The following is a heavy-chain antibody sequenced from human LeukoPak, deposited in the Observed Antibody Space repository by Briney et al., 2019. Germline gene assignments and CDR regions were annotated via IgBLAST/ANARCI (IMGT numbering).Heavy chain of an antibody. V-gene: IGHV1-69*05. CDR2: IIPIVGTA. CDR1: GGTFSSYA. D-gene: IGHD3-10*01. Sequence: ASVKVSCKASGGTFSSYAISWVRQAPGQGLEWMGGIIPIVGTANYAQKFQGRVTITTDESTSTAYMEPSSLRSEDTAVYYCARDYYGSGYRYFYYMDVWGKGTTVTVSS. J-gene: IGHJ6*03. CDR3: ARDYYGSGYRYFYYMDV.